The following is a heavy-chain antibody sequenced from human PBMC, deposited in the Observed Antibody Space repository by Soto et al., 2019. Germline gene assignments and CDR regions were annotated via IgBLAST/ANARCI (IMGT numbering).Heavy chain of an antibody. D-gene: IGHD2-2*01. CDR3: ARGYGSSPSCYASGDFDS. Sequence: QVQLQESGPGLVKPSQTLSLTCAVSDGSISSGGYYWSWIRQHPRKGVERIGYIYYRGSTYYHPYPKSRVTRSVAKSKSQFSLKLGAVTGADTGEYYGARGYGSSPSCYASGDFDSWGQGTLVTVSS. CDR2: IYYRGST. CDR1: DGSISSGGYY. V-gene: IGHV4-31*11. J-gene: IGHJ4*02.